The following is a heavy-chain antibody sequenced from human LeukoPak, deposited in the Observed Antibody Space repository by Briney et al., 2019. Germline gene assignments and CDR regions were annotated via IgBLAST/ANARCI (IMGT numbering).Heavy chain of an antibody. J-gene: IGHJ6*04. Sequence: SVKVSFKASGGTFSIYAISWVRQAPGQGREWMGGIIPIFGTANYAQKFQGRVTTTADESTSTAYMELSSLRSEDTAVYYCASDIAAAGENGYYYYGMDVWGKGTTVTVSS. CDR3: ASDIAAAGENGYYYYGMDV. CDR1: GGTFSIYA. CDR2: IIPIFGTA. V-gene: IGHV1-69*13. D-gene: IGHD6-13*01.